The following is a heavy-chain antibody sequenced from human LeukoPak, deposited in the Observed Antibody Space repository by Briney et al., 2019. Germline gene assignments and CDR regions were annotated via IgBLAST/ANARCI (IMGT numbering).Heavy chain of an antibody. J-gene: IGHJ6*02. CDR3: ARKIYGDYYYYYGMDV. V-gene: IGHV5-51*01. D-gene: IGHD4-17*01. CDR1: GYSFTSCW. Sequence: GESLKISCKGSGYSFTSCWIGWVRQMPGKGLEWMGIIYPGDSDTRYSPSFQGQVTISADKSISTAYLQWSSLKASDTAMYYCARKIYGDYYYYYGMDVWGQGTTVTVSS. CDR2: IYPGDSDT.